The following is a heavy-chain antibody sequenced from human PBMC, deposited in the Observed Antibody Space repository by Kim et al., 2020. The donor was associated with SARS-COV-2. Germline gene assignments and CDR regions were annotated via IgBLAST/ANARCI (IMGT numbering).Heavy chain of an antibody. CDR3: ARVPRYYYYYGMDV. V-gene: IGHV4-34*01. J-gene: IGHJ6*02. Sequence: NPHLKRRVTISVDTAKNQFSLKLSSVTAADTAVYYCARVPRYYYYYGMDVWGQGTTVTVSS.